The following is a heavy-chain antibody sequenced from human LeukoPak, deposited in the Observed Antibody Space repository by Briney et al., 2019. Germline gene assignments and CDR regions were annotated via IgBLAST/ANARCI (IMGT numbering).Heavy chain of an antibody. CDR3: AKDAYSSPPLPYNWFDP. CDR2: IRYDGSNK. Sequence: GGSLRLSCAASGFTFSSYGMHWVRQAPGKGLEWVAFIRYDGSNKYYADSVKGRFTISRDNSKNTLYLQMNSLRAEDTAVYYCAKDAYSSPPLPYNWFDPWGQGTLVTVSS. V-gene: IGHV3-30*02. CDR1: GFTFSSYG. J-gene: IGHJ5*02. D-gene: IGHD6-19*01.